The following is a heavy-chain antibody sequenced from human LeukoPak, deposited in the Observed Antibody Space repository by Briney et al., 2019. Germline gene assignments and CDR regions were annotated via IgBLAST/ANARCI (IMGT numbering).Heavy chain of an antibody. V-gene: IGHV3-33*06. J-gene: IGHJ4*02. CDR2: VWYDGINK. D-gene: IGHD2-2*01. Sequence: GGSLRLSCAASGFTFSTYGMHWVRQAPGKGLEWVAVVWYDGINKYYADSVKGRFTISRDNSKNTLYLQMNSLRAEDTAVYYCAKPGGTIVVVPAAMTFVDYWGQGTLVTVSS. CDR1: GFTFSTYG. CDR3: AKPGGTIVVVPAAMTFVDY.